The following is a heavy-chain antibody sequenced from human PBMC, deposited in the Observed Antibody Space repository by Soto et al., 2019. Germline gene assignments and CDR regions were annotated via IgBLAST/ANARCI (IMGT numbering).Heavy chain of an antibody. Sequence: QVQLVESGGGVVQPGRSLRLSCAASGFSFSSYGMHWVRQAPGKGLEWVAVIWHDGSTIYYANSVKGRFTISRDNYRNTLSLQMNSLRAENTGLYDCARGIDYGDYAIDYWGQGTLVTVSS. CDR2: IWHDGSTI. CDR1: GFSFSSYG. J-gene: IGHJ4*02. V-gene: IGHV3-33*01. CDR3: ARGIDYGDYAIDY. D-gene: IGHD4-17*01.